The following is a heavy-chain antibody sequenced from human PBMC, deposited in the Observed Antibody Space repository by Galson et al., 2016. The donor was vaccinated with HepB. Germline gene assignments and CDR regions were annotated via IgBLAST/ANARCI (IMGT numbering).Heavy chain of an antibody. V-gene: IGHV1-18*04. D-gene: IGHD6-13*01. J-gene: IGHJ4*02. CDR3: ARVPLGWVSKDY. Sequence: SVKVSCKASGYTFSNYGISWVRQAPGQGLEWMGWISAYNGNTNYAQKVQGRVTMTTDTSTSAAYMELRSLRSDDTAVYYCARVPLGWVSKDYWSQGTLVTVSS. CDR1: GYTFSNYG. CDR2: ISAYNGNT.